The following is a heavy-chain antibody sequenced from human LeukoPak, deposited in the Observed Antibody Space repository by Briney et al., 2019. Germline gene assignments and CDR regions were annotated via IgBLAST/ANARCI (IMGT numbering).Heavy chain of an antibody. CDR2: IGSSGGTI. V-gene: IGHV3-48*03. Sequence: GGSLRLSCAASGFTFSSYEMNWFRQAPGKGLEWVSYIGSSGGTIFYADSLKGRFTISRDNAKNSLYLQMNSLRAEDAAVYYCARGRDSSSWLPLDYWGQGTLVTVSS. CDR3: ARGRDSSSWLPLDY. J-gene: IGHJ4*02. D-gene: IGHD6-13*01. CDR1: GFTFSSYE.